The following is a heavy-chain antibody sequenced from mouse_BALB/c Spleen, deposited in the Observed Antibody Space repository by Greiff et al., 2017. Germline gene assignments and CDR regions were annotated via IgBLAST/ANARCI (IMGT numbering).Heavy chain of an antibody. D-gene: IGHD1-1*01. CDR1: GFTFSSYA. CDR3: ARAYYGVDY. V-gene: IGHV5-9-4*01. J-gene: IGHJ2*01. CDR2: ISSGGSYT. Sequence: EVKLVESGGGLVKPGGSLKLSCAASGFTFSSYAMSWVRQSPEKRLEWVAEISSGGSYTYYPDTVTGRFTISRDNAKNTLYLEMSSLRSEDTAMYYCARAYYGVDYWGQGTTLTVSS.